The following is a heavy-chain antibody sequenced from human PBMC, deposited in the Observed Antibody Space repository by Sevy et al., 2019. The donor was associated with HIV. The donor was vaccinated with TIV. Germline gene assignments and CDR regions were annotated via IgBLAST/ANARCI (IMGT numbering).Heavy chain of an antibody. D-gene: IGHD3-22*01. CDR2: MNPNRGNT. Sequence: ASVKVSCKASGYTFTSYDINWVRQATGQGLEWMGWMNPNRGNTGYAQKFQGRVTMTRNTSISTAYMELSSRRSADTAVYYCAGSSIDDSGGRDHWGQGTLVTVSS. V-gene: IGHV1-8*01. CDR3: AGSSIDDSGGRDH. CDR1: GYTFTSYD. J-gene: IGHJ4*02.